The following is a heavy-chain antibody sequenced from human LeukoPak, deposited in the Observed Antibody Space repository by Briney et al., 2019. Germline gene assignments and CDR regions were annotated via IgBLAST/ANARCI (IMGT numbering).Heavy chain of an antibody. CDR1: GFTFSSYS. D-gene: IGHD3-9*01. CDR3: ERRTEYDILSGKNFGQYYFDY. Sequence: GGSLRLSCAASGFTFSSYSVNWVRQAPGKGLEWFSSISSSGAYIYYADSVKGRFTISRDNGKNSLYLQMNSLRDEDTAVFFCERRTEYDILSGKNFGQYYFDYWGQGTLVTVSS. V-gene: IGHV3-21*01. J-gene: IGHJ4*02. CDR2: ISSSGAYI.